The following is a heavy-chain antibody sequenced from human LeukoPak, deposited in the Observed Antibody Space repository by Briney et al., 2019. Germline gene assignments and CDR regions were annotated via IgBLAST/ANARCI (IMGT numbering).Heavy chain of an antibody. J-gene: IGHJ4*02. Sequence: SETLSLTCTVSGVSISTIGYYWGWIRQPPGKGLEWIGSIYYSGITYYNPSLKSRVTISIDTSKNQFSLKLSSVTAADTAVYYCARGSIQDTAMAYWGQGTLVTVSS. V-gene: IGHV4-39*07. D-gene: IGHD5-18*01. CDR1: GVSISTIGYY. CDR2: IYYSGIT. CDR3: ARGSIQDTAMAY.